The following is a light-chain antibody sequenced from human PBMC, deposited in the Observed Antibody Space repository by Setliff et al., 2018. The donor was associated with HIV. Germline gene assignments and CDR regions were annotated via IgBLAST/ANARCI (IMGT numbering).Light chain of an antibody. CDR3: QAWDSSTDHHV. J-gene: IGLJ1*01. V-gene: IGLV3-21*03. CDR2: DDN. CDR1: NIGGKS. Sequence: SYELTQPPSVSVAPGKTARITCGGNNIGGKSVHWYQQRPGQAPVLVVYDDNDRPSGIPERFSGSNSGNTATLTISRVEAGDEADYYCQAWDSSTDHHVFGTGTKVTVL.